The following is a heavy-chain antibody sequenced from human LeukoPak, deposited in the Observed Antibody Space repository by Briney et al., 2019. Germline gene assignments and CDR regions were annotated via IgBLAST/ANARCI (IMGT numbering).Heavy chain of an antibody. V-gene: IGHV4-59*08. CDR1: GGSFSSYY. CDR2: IYYSGST. J-gene: IGHJ4*02. D-gene: IGHD3-3*01. Sequence: SETLSLTCAVYGGSFSSYYWSWIRQPPGKGLEWIGYIYYSGSTNYNPSLKSRVTISVDTSKNQFSLKLSSVTAADTAVYYCARESGYYEDGFDYWGQGTLVTVSS. CDR3: ARESGYYEDGFDY.